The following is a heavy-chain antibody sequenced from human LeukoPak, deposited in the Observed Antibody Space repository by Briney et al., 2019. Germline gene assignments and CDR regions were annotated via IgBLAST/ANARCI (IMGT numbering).Heavy chain of an antibody. CDR1: GFTFSDYY. CDR3: ARDRPSGWVFGVVESAFDI. J-gene: IGHJ3*02. V-gene: IGHV3-11*04. Sequence: PGGSLRLSCAASGFTFSDYYMSWIRQAPGKGLEWISYISSSGSIIYYADSVKGRFTISRDNAKNSLYLQMNSLRTEDTAVYYCARDRPSGWVFGVVESAFDIWGQGTMVTVSS. CDR2: ISSSGSII. D-gene: IGHD3-3*01.